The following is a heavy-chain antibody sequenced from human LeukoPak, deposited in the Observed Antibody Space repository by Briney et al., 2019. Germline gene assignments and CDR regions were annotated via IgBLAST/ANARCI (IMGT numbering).Heavy chain of an antibody. CDR2: ISSSSSYI. V-gene: IGHV3-21*01. Sequence: GRSLRLSCAASGFTFSSYSMNWVRQVPGKGLEWVSSISSSSSYIYYADSVKGRFTISRDNAKNSLYLQMNSLRAEDTAVYYCARDSTNGVVIINYYYGMDVWGQGTTVTVSS. J-gene: IGHJ6*02. CDR3: ARDSTNGVVIINYYYGMDV. CDR1: GFTFSSYS. D-gene: IGHD3-3*01.